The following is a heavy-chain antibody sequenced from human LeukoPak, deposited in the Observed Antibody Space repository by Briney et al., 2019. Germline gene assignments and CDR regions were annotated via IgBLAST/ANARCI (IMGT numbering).Heavy chain of an antibody. D-gene: IGHD6-19*01. J-gene: IGHJ4*02. CDR2: INHSGST. Sequence: SETLSLTCAVYGGSFSGYYWSWIRQPPGKGPEWIGEINHSGSTNYNPSLKSRVTISVDTSKNQFSLKLSSVTAADTAVYYCAAALVVAGQTNWGQGTLVTVSS. V-gene: IGHV4-34*01. CDR3: AAALVVAGQTN. CDR1: GGSFSGYY.